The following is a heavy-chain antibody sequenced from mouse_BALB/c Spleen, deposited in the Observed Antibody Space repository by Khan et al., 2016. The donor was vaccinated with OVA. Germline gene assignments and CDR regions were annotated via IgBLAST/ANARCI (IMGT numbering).Heavy chain of an antibody. J-gene: IGHJ3*01. Sequence: QVQLKQSGPELVKPGGSVKMSCKASGYTFTDYVINWVKQRNGQGLEWIGEIYPGSGTTYYNETFKGKATLSADKSSNTAYMQLSSLTSEDSAVYFCAKNYASWFAYWGQGTLVTVSA. CDR1: GYTFTDYV. CDR3: AKNYASWFAY. V-gene: IGHV1-77*01. CDR2: IYPGSGTT.